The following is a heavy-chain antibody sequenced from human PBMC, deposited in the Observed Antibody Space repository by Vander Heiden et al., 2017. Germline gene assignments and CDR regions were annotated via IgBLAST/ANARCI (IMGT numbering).Heavy chain of an antibody. D-gene: IGHD2-2*02. V-gene: IGHV3-23*01. CDR2: ISGSGGST. CDR3: AKDCSSTNCYTDV. J-gene: IGHJ3*01. Sequence: EVQLLESGGGLVQPGGSLRLSCAAPGFIFSSYAMSWVRQAPGKGLEWVSGISGSGGSTYYADSVKGRFTISRDNSKNTVYLQMNSLRAEDTAVYYCAKDCSSTNCYTDVWGQGTMVTVSS. CDR1: GFIFSSYA.